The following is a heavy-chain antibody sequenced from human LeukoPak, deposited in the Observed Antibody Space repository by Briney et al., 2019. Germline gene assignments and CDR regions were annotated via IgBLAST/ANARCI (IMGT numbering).Heavy chain of an antibody. CDR3: ARLTPTSGPFYYYYGMDV. Sequence: ASVKVSCKASGYTFTDYYMHWVRQAPGQGLEWMGWINPNSGGTNYAQKFQGRVTMTRDTSISTAYMELSRLRSDDTAVYYCARLTPTSGPFYYYYGMDVWGQGTTVTVSS. CDR1: GYTFTDYY. V-gene: IGHV1-2*02. J-gene: IGHJ6*02. CDR2: INPNSGGT.